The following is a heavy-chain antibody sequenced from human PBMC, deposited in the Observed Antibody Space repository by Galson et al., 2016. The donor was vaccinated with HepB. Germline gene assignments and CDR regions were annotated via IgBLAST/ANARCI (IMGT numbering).Heavy chain of an antibody. Sequence: SVKVSCKAPGRNFSTYSIEWVRQAPGQGLEWMGGINPFFGTPNYAQKFQGRLTIIADESTSTGYMELSSLRSDDTAVYYCVRDPKVVTAINAMDVWGQGTTIIVSS. CDR2: INPFFGTP. D-gene: IGHD2-21*02. J-gene: IGHJ6*02. CDR3: VRDPKVVTAINAMDV. V-gene: IGHV1-69*13. CDR1: GRNFSTYS.